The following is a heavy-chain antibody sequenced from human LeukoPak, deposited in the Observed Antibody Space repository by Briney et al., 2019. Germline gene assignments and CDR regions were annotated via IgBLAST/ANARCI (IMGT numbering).Heavy chain of an antibody. V-gene: IGHV4-30-2*01. CDR1: GGSISSGGYY. D-gene: IGHD3-22*01. CDR2: IYHSGST. J-gene: IGHJ4*02. CDR3: AREDLDDDSSGPGPFGY. Sequence: SETLSLTCTVSGGSISSGGYYWSWIRQPPGKGLEWIGYIYHSGSTYYNPSLKSRVTISVDRSKNQFSLKLSSVTAADTAVYYCAREDLDDDSSGPGPFGYWGQGTLVTVSS.